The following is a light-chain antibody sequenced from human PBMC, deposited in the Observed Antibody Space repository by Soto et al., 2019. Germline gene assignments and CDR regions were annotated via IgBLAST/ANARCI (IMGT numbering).Light chain of an antibody. CDR1: QSVSSY. CDR3: QQRSNWPMYT. CDR2: DSS. Sequence: EIVLTQSPATLSLSPGERATLSCRASQSVSSYLAWYQQKPGQAPRRLIYDSSNRANGITARFSGSGSGTDFTLTISSLEPEDFAVYYCQQRSNWPMYTFGQGTKLEIK. J-gene: IGKJ2*01. V-gene: IGKV3-11*01.